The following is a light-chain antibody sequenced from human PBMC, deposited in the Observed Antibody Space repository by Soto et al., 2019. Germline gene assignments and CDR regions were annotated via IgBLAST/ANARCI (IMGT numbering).Light chain of an antibody. J-gene: IGKJ4*01. CDR2: GAS. CDR3: QQYNNWPLT. Sequence: EIVMTQSPATLSVSPGERATLSCSARPSVSSNLAWYQQKPGQAPRLLIYGASTMATGIPARFSGSGSGTEFTLTISGLQSEDFAVYYCQQYNNWPLTFGRGTKVEIK. V-gene: IGKV3-15*01. CDR1: PSVSSN.